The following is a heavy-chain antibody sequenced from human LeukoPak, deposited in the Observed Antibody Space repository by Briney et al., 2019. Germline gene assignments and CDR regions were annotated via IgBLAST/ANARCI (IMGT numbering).Heavy chain of an antibody. D-gene: IGHD3-22*01. CDR3: AKGAPGYYYDSSGSTGYFDY. V-gene: IGHV3-23*01. CDR1: GFTFSDYY. J-gene: IGHJ4*02. CDR2: ISGSGGST. Sequence: GGSLRLSCAASGFTFSDYYMSWIRQAPGKGLEWVSAISGSGGSTYYADSVKGRFTISRDNSKNMLYLQMNSLRAEDTAVYYCAKGAPGYYYDSSGSTGYFDYWGQGTLVTVSS.